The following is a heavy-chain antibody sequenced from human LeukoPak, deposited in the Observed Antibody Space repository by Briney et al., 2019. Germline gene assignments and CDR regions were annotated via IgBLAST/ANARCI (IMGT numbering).Heavy chain of an antibody. Sequence: GGSLRLSCAASGFTFSSSVMSWVRQAPGKGLEWVSTVSGSGGSTYYADSVKGRFTISRDNSNNTLYLQMNSLRAEDTAVYYCAKGAASRGYTYVANWGQGTLVSVSS. CDR1: GFTFSSSV. CDR3: AKGAASRGYTYVAN. CDR2: VSGSGGST. D-gene: IGHD5-18*01. J-gene: IGHJ4*02. V-gene: IGHV3-23*01.